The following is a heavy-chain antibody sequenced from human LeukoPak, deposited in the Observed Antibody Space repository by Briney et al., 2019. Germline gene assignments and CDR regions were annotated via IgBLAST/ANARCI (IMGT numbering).Heavy chain of an antibody. CDR3: ARGGVQGWLFRERAFDY. CDR1: GGSFSGYY. D-gene: IGHD3-22*01. Sequence: SETLSLTCAVYGGSFSGYYWSWIRQSPGKGLEWIGEINHSGSTNYNPSLKSRVTISVDTSKNQSSLKLSSVTAADTAVYYCARGGVQGWLFRERAFDYWGQGTLVTVSS. CDR2: INHSGST. J-gene: IGHJ4*02. V-gene: IGHV4-34*01.